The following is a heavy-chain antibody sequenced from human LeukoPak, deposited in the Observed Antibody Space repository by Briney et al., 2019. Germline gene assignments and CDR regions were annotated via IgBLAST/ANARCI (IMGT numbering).Heavy chain of an antibody. Sequence: SQTLSLTCAISGDSVSTNSAAWNWIRQSPSRGLEWLGRTYYRSKWYNDYAVSVKSRITINPDTSKNQFSLQLNSVTAADTAVYYCARFGEPGEYFDYWGQGTLVTVSS. CDR1: GDSVSTNSAA. CDR3: ARFGEPGEYFDY. D-gene: IGHD1-14*01. J-gene: IGHJ4*02. V-gene: IGHV6-1*01. CDR2: TYYRSKWYN.